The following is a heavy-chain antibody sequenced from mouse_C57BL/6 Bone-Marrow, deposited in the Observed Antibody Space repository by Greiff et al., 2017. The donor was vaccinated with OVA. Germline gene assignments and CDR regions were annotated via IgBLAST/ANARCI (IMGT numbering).Heavy chain of an antibody. CDR3: ARGGITTVGESYAMDY. D-gene: IGHD1-1*01. Sequence: VQLQQPGTELVKPGASVKLSCKASGYTFTSYWMHWVKQRPGQGLEWIGNINPSNGGTNYNEKFKSKATLTVDKSSSTAYMQLSSLTSEDSAVYYCARGGITTVGESYAMDYWGQGTSVTVSS. CDR2: INPSNGGT. J-gene: IGHJ4*01. V-gene: IGHV1-53*01. CDR1: GYTFTSYW.